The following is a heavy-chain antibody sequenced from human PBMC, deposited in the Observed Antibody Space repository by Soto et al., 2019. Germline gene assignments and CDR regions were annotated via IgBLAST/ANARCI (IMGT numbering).Heavy chain of an antibody. Sequence: GESLKISCKGFGYTFTNYWIGWVRQMPGKGPEWMGINYPGDSDTKYNPSFQGQVTISADKSITTTYLQWSSLKASDTAIYYCAASIFYYGMDVWGQGTTVTVSS. V-gene: IGHV5-51*01. CDR2: NYPGDSDT. CDR1: GYTFTNYW. J-gene: IGHJ6*02. CDR3: AASIFYYGMDV.